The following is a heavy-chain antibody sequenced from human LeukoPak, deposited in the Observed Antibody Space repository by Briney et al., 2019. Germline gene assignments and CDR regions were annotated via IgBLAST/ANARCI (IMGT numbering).Heavy chain of an antibody. D-gene: IGHD3-22*01. CDR1: GFTFSSYG. J-gene: IGHJ4*02. CDR2: ISGSGGST. V-gene: IGHV3-23*01. CDR3: AKEYGAGDYYDSSGYFDY. Sequence: PGGSLRLSCAASGFTFSSYGMSWVRQAPGKGLEWVSAISGSGGSTCYADSVKGRFTISRDNSKNTLYLQMNSLRAEDTAVYYCAKEYGAGDYYDSSGYFDYWGQGTLVTVSS.